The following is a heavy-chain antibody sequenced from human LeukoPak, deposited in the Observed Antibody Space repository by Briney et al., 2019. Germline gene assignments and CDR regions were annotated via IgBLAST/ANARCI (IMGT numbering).Heavy chain of an antibody. D-gene: IGHD1-26*01. Sequence: GGSLRLSCAASGFTFSSYWMSWVRQAPGKGLEWVANIKQDGSEENYVDSVKGRFTISRGNAKNSLCLQMNSLRAEDTAVYYCARDHRVAGATGSSDYWGQGTLVTVSS. V-gene: IGHV3-7*01. CDR3: ARDHRVAGATGSSDY. CDR1: GFTFSSYW. CDR2: IKQDGSEE. J-gene: IGHJ4*02.